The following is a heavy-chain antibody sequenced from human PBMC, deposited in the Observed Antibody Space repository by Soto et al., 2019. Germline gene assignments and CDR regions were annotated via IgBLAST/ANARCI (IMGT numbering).Heavy chain of an antibody. CDR2: ISGSGGST. CDR1: GFTFSSYA. D-gene: IGHD3-3*01. V-gene: IGHV3-23*01. Sequence: EVQLLESGGGLVQPGGSLRLSCAASGFTFSSYAMSWVRQAPGKGLEWVSAISGSGGSTYYADSVKGRFTISRDNSKNTLYLQMNSLRAEDTAVYYCAKENTIFGVVIIGLDAFDIWGQGTMVTVSS. J-gene: IGHJ3*02. CDR3: AKENTIFGVVIIGLDAFDI.